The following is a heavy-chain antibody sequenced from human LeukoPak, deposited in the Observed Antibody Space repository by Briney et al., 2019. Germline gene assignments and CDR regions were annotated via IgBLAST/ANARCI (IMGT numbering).Heavy chain of an antibody. D-gene: IGHD3-22*01. Sequence: ASVKVSCKASGYTFTSYGISWVRQAPGQGLEWMGWISVYNGNTNYAQKLQGRVTMTTDTSTSTAYMELRSLRSDDTAVYYCARDRGPAKFMGYDSSGYYFGDDFDYWGQGTLVTVSS. CDR2: ISVYNGNT. V-gene: IGHV1-18*01. CDR3: ARDRGPAKFMGYDSSGYYFGDDFDY. CDR1: GYTFTSYG. J-gene: IGHJ4*02.